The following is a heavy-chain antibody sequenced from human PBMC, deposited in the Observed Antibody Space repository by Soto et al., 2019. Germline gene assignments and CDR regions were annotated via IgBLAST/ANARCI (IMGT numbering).Heavy chain of an antibody. J-gene: IGHJ2*01. V-gene: IGHV4-39*01. D-gene: IGHD4-17*01. CDR1: GGTISSSSYY. CDR2: IYYSGNT. Sequence: SETLSLTCSASGGTISSSSYYWGWIRQPPGKGLEWIGSIYYSGNTYYNLSLKSRVTISVDTSKNQFSLKLSSVTAADTAVYYCARRLTTIPFVEWYFDLWGRGTLVTVSS. CDR3: ARRLTTIPFVEWYFDL.